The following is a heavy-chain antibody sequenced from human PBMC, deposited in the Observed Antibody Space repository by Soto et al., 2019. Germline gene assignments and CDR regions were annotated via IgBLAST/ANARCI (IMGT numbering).Heavy chain of an antibody. Sequence: GGSLRLSCAASGFTFSSYSMNWVRQAPGKGLEWVSSISSSSSYIYYADSVKGRFTISRDNAKNSLYLQMNSLRAEDTVVYYCARANYDYIWGSYRYTPYYYYYYMDVWGKGTTVTVSS. V-gene: IGHV3-21*01. CDR1: GFTFSSYS. CDR2: ISSSSSYI. CDR3: ARANYDYIWGSYRYTPYYYYYYMDV. D-gene: IGHD3-16*02. J-gene: IGHJ6*03.